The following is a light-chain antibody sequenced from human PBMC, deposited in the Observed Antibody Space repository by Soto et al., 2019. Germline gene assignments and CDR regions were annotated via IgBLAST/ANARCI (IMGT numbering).Light chain of an antibody. V-gene: IGKV3-11*01. CDR1: QSVKTF. CDR2: DAS. J-gene: IGKJ1*01. Sequence: EIVLKQSPATLSLYPGERATLSCRASQSVKTFLVWYQQRPGQAPRLLIYDASNRATGIPARFSGSGSGTDFTLTISSLQPDDFATYYCQQYNSYSWTFGQGTNVDIK. CDR3: QQYNSYSWT.